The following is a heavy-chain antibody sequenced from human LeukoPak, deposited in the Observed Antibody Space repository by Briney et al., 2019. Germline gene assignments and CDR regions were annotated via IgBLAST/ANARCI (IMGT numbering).Heavy chain of an antibody. CDR1: GGTFSSYA. V-gene: IGHV1-69*04. D-gene: IGHD6-13*01. CDR2: IIPILGIA. Sequence: SVKVSCKASGGTFSSYAISWVRQAPGQGLEWMGRIIPILGIANYAQKFQGRVTITADKSTSTAYMELSGLRSEDTAVYYCARDKYSSSWYWSDYWGQGTLVTVSS. CDR3: ARDKYSSSWYWSDY. J-gene: IGHJ4*02.